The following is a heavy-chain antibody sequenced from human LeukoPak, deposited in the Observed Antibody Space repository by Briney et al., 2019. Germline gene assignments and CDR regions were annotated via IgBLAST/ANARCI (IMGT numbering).Heavy chain of an antibody. CDR1: GFTFSRYS. V-gene: IGHV3-21*01. J-gene: IGHJ4*02. CDR3: AKDSTVTTSHFDY. Sequence: GGSLRLSCAASGFTFSRYSMNWVRQAPGKGLEWVSSMSSSSGLIYYGDSVKGRFTVSRDNAKRSLYLQMNSLRADDTAVYYCAKDSTVTTSHFDYWGQGTLVTVSS. D-gene: IGHD4-17*01. CDR2: MSSSSGLI.